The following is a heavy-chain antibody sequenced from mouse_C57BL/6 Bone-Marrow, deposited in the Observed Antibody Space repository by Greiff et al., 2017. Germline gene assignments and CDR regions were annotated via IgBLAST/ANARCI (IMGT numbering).Heavy chain of an antibody. Sequence: VQLQQPGAELVMPGASVKLSCKASGYTFTSYWMHWVKQRPGQGLEWIGEIDPSDSYTNYNQKFKGKSTLTVDKSSSTAYMQLSSLTSEDSAVYYCSRENYYGSSYWFAYWCQGTLVTVSA. CDR2: IDPSDSYT. D-gene: IGHD1-1*01. CDR3: SRENYYGSSYWFAY. J-gene: IGHJ3*01. CDR1: GYTFTSYW. V-gene: IGHV1-69*01.